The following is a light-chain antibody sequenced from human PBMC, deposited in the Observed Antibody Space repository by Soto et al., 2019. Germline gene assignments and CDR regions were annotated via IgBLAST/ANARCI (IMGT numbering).Light chain of an antibody. CDR2: EAI. CDR1: SSDVGSYNF. J-gene: IGLJ3*02. V-gene: IGLV2-23*01. Sequence: QSVLTQPASVSGSPGQSITISCIGTSSDVGSYNFVSWYQQHPGKAPKLMIYEAIKRPSGVSNRFSGSKSGNTASLTISGLQAEDEADYYCCSYAGSRAWVFGGGTKVTVL. CDR3: CSYAGSRAWV.